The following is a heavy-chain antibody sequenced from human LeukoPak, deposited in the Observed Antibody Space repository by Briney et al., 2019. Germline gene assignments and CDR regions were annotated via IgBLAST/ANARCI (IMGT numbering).Heavy chain of an antibody. V-gene: IGHV1-8*03. Sequence: ASVKVCCKASGYTFTSYDVNWVRQATGQGLEWMGWMNPNNGNKGYVQKFQGRVTITRNTSISTAYMELSSLRSEDTTLYYCARVGHYYGSGSSYTYYYYYMDVWGKGTAVSVSS. D-gene: IGHD3-10*01. CDR1: GYTFTSYD. J-gene: IGHJ6*03. CDR3: ARVGHYYGSGSSYTYYYYYMDV. CDR2: MNPNNGNK.